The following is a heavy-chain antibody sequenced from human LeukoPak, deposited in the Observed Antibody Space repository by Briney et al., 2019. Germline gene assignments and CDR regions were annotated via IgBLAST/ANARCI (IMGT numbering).Heavy chain of an antibody. Sequence: NISCKGSGYSFTSYWIGWVRQMPGKGLEWMGLMYPGNSDTRYSPSFQGQVTISADKSISTAYLQWSSLKASDTAMYYCAYSSSGVYYFDYWGQGTLVTVSS. CDR3: AYSSSGVYYFDY. CDR2: MYPGNSDT. CDR1: GYSFTSYW. J-gene: IGHJ4*02. D-gene: IGHD6-6*01. V-gene: IGHV5-51*01.